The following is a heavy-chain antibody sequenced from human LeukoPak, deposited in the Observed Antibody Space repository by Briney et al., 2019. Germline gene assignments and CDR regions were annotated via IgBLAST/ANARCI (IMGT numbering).Heavy chain of an antibody. D-gene: IGHD3-3*01. J-gene: IGHJ6*02. CDR3: ARTVLRFLEWLSGYGMDV. Sequence: SVKVSCKASGGTFSSYAISWVRQAPGQGLEWMGRIIPILGIANYAQKFQGRVTITADKSTSTAYMELSGLRSEDTAVYYCARTVLRFLEWLSGYGMDVWGQGTTVTVSS. V-gene: IGHV1-69*04. CDR1: GGTFSSYA. CDR2: IIPILGIA.